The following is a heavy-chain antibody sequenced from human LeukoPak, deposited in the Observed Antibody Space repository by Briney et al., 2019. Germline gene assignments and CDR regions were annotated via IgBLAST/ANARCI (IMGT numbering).Heavy chain of an antibody. CDR3: ATYQTAAGTGHDY. Sequence: SETLSLTCTVSGGSISSGGYCWSWVRQHPGKGLEWSGYIYYSGRTYYNPSLKSRVTISVDTSKNQFSLKLSSVTAADTAVYYCATYQTAAGTGHDYWGQGTLVTVSS. D-gene: IGHD6-13*01. CDR1: GGSISSGGYC. V-gene: IGHV4-31*03. CDR2: IYYSGRT. J-gene: IGHJ4*02.